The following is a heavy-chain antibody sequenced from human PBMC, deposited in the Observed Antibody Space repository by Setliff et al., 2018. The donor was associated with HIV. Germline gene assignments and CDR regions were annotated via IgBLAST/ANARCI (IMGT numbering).Heavy chain of an antibody. J-gene: IGHJ3*01. Sequence: SETLSLTCTVSGGSISSHYWSWIRQPPGKGLEWIGGIYYNGSTNYNPSLKSRVTLSLDTSKNQFSLKLTSVTAADTAGYDTAKEGGLYFGKLIHDAIDLCGQGTMVTVSS. CDR2: IYYNGST. CDR3: AKEGGLYFGKLIHDAIDL. V-gene: IGHV4-59*11. D-gene: IGHD3-3*01. CDR1: GGSISSHY.